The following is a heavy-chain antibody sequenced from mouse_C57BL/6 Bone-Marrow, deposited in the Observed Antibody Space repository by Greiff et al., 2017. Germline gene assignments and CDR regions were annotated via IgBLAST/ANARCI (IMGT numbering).Heavy chain of an antibody. CDR3: CSSDWYFDV. Sequence: VQGVESGPELVKPGASVKISCKASGYAFSSSWMNWVKQRPGKGLEWIGRIYPGDGDTNYNGKFKGKATLTADKSSSTAYMQLSSLTSEDSAVYFCCSSDWYFDVWGTGTTVTVSS. CDR2: IYPGDGDT. V-gene: IGHV1-82*01. D-gene: IGHD1-3*01. J-gene: IGHJ1*03. CDR1: GYAFSSSW.